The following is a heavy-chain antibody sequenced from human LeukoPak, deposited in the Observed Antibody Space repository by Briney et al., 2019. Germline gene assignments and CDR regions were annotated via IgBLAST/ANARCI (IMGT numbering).Heavy chain of an antibody. Sequence: SGGSLRLSCAASGFTFSSYGMHWVRQAPGKGLEWVAVISYDGSNKYYADSVKGRFTISRDNSKNTLYLQMNSLRAEDTAVYYCAKDGRRIDGRSGYPNYYYYYMDVWGKGTTVTVSS. V-gene: IGHV3-30*18. CDR2: ISYDGSNK. CDR3: AKDGRRIDGRSGYPNYYYYYMDV. D-gene: IGHD3-3*01. CDR1: GFTFSSYG. J-gene: IGHJ6*03.